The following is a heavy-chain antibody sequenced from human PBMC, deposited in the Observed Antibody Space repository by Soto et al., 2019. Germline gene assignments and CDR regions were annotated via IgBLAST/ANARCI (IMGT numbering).Heavy chain of an antibody. CDR2: ISSSSSYI. Sequence: GGSLRLSCAASGFTFSSYSMNWVRQAPGKGLEWVSSISSSSSYIYYADSVKGRFTISRDNAKNSLCLQMNSLRAEDTPIYYCAGAVGGVLVAGFDYWGQGALVTVSS. CDR1: GFTFSSYS. J-gene: IGHJ4*02. D-gene: IGHD6-19*01. V-gene: IGHV3-21*01. CDR3: AGAVGGVLVAGFDY.